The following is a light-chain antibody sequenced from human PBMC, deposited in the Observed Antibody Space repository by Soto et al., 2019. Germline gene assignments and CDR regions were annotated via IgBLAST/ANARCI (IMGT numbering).Light chain of an antibody. CDR3: CSYAGEYKYV. CDR1: SSDVGAYNF. Sequence: QSVLTQPRSVSGSPGQSVTISCTGSSSDVGAYNFASWYQQHPGAAPKLLIHDVNKRPPGVPDRFSASKSGNTASLTISGLQAEDEADYYCCSYAGEYKYVFXSGTKLTVL. J-gene: IGLJ1*01. CDR2: DVN. V-gene: IGLV2-11*01.